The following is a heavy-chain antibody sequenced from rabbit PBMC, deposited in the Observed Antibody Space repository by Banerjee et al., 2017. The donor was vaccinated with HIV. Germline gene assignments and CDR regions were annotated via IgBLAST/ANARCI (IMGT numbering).Heavy chain of an antibody. Sequence: QSLEESGGDLVKPGASLTLTCTASGFSFSSGYDIYWVRQAPGKGLEWIACIYAGNSNTYYASWAKGRFTISSHNAQNTLYLQLNSLTAADTATYFCVRDLGYDDYGDYMLWGQGTLVTVS. CDR2: IYAGNSNT. CDR3: VRDLGYDDYGDYML. CDR1: GFSFSSGYD. J-gene: IGHJ4*01. D-gene: IGHD2-1*01. V-gene: IGHV1S40*01.